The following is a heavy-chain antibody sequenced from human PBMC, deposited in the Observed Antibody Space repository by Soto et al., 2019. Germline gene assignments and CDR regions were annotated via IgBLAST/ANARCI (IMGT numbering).Heavy chain of an antibody. CDR3: RPDSSGAEFDC. D-gene: IGHD6-25*01. J-gene: IGHJ4*02. CDR1: GFTFSRYA. Sequence: GGSMRLSCAASGFTFSRYAMSWVRQAPGKGLEWVSIVSGSGATTSYVDSVKGRFTISRDNSKNTVYLHMNSLRAEDTAVYYCRPDSSGAEFDCWGPGTLVTVSS. V-gene: IGHV3-23*01. CDR2: VSGSGATT.